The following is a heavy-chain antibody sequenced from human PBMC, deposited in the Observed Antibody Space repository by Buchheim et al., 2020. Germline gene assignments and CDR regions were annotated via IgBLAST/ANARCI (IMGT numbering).Heavy chain of an antibody. CDR1: GFTFSFYW. CDR2: IKQDGSEK. J-gene: IGHJ6*02. Sequence: EVQLVESGGGLVQPGGSLRLSCAASGFTFSFYWMNWFRQAPGKGLEWLANIKQDGSEKYYVDSVKGRFTISMDTAKNSLYLQMNSLRAADTAVYYCARVGLSNGDLYFYYGLDVWGQGTT. V-gene: IGHV3-7*01. CDR3: ARVGLSNGDLYFYYGLDV. D-gene: IGHD4-17*01.